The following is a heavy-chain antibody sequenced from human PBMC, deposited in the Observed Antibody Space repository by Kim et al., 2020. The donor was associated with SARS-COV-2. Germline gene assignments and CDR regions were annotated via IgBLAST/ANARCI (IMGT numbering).Heavy chain of an antibody. CDR1: GFTFSRHW. V-gene: IGHV3-7*03. D-gene: IGHD1-20*01. CDR3: ARAQSLTAVYYFYGLDV. Sequence: GGSLRLSCGASGFTFSRHWMSWVRQAPGKGLEWVSNIKQDGTEKDYVDSVKGRFTISRDNANYSLYLQMNSLRAEDTAVYYCARAQSLTAVYYFYGLDVWGQGTTVTVSS. CDR2: IKQDGTEK. J-gene: IGHJ6*02.